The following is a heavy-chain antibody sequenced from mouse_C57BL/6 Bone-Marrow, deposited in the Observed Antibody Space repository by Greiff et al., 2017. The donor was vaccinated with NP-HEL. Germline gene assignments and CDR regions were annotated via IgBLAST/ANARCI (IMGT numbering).Heavy chain of an antibody. CDR3: ARAPITTNNAKDY. CDR1: GYTFTSYW. V-gene: IGHV1-69*01. D-gene: IGHD1-1*01. J-gene: IGHJ4*01. Sequence: QVQLQQSGAELVMPGASVKLSCKASGYTFTSYWMHWVKQRPGPGLEWIGEIDPSDSYTNYNQKFKGKSPLTVDKSSSTAYMQLSSLTSEDSAVDYCARAPITTNNAKDYWGKGTSVTAS. CDR2: IDPSDSYT.